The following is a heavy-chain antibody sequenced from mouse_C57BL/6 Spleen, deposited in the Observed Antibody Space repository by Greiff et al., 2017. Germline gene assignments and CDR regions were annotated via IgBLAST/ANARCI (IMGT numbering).Heavy chain of an antibody. CDR1: GYTFTDYN. D-gene: IGHD1-1*01. Sequence: EVQLQQSGPELVKPGASVKIPCKASGYTFTDYNMDWVKQSHGKSLEWIGDINPNNGGTIYNQKFKGKATLTVDKSSSTAYMELRSLTSEDTAVYYCARSRLYYYGSSAYFDYWGQGTTLTVSS. CDR2: INPNNGGT. J-gene: IGHJ2*01. CDR3: ARSRLYYYGSSAYFDY. V-gene: IGHV1-18*01.